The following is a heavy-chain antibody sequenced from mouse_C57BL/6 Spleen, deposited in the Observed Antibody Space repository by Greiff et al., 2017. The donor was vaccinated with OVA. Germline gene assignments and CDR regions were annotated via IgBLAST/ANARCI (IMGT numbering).Heavy chain of an antibody. CDR1: GYTFTSYD. CDR3: ARYRSSVVSDY. J-gene: IGHJ2*01. Sequence: VKLQESGPELVKPGASVKLSCKASGYTFTSYDINWVKQRPGQGLEWIGWIYPRDGSTKYNEKFKGKATLTVDTSSSTAYMELHSLTSEDSAVYFCARYRSSVVSDYWGQGTTLTVSS. V-gene: IGHV1-85*01. CDR2: IYPRDGST. D-gene: IGHD1-1*01.